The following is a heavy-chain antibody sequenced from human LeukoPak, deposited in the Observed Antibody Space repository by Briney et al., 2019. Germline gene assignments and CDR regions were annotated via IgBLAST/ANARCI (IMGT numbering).Heavy chain of an antibody. J-gene: IGHJ5*02. CDR1: GFTFSSYA. Sequence: GGSLRLPCAASGFTFSSYAMSWVRQAPGKGLEWVSAISGSGGSTYYADSVKGRFTISRDNSKNTLYLQMNSLRAEDTAVYYCAKDYDGSGWSNWFDPWGQGTLVTVSS. CDR3: AKDYDGSGWSNWFDP. D-gene: IGHD6-19*01. CDR2: ISGSGGST. V-gene: IGHV3-23*01.